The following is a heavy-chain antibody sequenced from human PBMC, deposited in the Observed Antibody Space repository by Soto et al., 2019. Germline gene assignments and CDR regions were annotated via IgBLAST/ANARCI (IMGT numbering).Heavy chain of an antibody. D-gene: IGHD1-26*01. CDR2: MSSDGSKI. CDR3: AKDEGVGGTLGLFDC. Sequence: QVQLVESGGGAVQPGESLRLSCVASGFDFTYYAMHWVRQAPGKGLESVAVMSSDGSKIHHTDSVKGRFTISRDNSKNTLYLQMNSLRTEDTAVYFCAKDEGVGGTLGLFDCWGQGTLVSVSS. J-gene: IGHJ4*02. CDR1: GFDFTYYA. V-gene: IGHV3-30*18.